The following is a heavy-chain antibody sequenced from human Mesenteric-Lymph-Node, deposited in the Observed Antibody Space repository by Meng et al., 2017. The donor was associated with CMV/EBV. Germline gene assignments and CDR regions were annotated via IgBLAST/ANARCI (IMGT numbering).Heavy chain of an antibody. CDR2: IYYRGNT. CDR3: ARRWEGNTWFDY. D-gene: IGHD1-26*01. V-gene: IGHV4-39*07. CDR1: GDAITNGEYC. J-gene: IGHJ4*02. Sequence: SETLSLTCTVSGDAITNGEYCWGWIRQSPGKGLEWIGNIYYRGNTYYNPSLRSRVTMSVDTSKGQFSLKLRSVTAADTAVYYCARRWEGNTWFDYWGQGTLVTVSS.